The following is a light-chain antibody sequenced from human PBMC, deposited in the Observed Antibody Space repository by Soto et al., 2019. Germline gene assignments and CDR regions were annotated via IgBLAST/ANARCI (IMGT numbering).Light chain of an antibody. CDR3: KQFNILYT. Sequence: DIQMSQSPSTLSASVGDRVTITCRASENIDKWLVWYQQKPGRAPKLLIYDASTLESGVPSRFSGSGSGTEFTLTISSLQPEDFATYYCKQFNILYTFGQGTKLEI. CDR2: DAS. J-gene: IGKJ2*01. V-gene: IGKV1-5*01. CDR1: ENIDKW.